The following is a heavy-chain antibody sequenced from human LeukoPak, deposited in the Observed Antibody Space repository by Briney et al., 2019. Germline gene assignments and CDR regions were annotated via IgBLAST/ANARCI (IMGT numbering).Heavy chain of an antibody. D-gene: IGHD3-22*01. V-gene: IGHV3-48*01. CDR2: ISSSSSTI. Sequence: GGSLRLSCAASGFTFSSYSMNWVRQAPGKGLEWVSYISSSSSTIYYADSVKGRFTISRDNAKNSLYLQMNSLRAEDTAVYYCARDDSSLFRMNYYDSSGSNGTDAFDIWGQGTMVTVSS. CDR3: ARDDSSLFRMNYYDSSGSNGTDAFDI. J-gene: IGHJ3*02. CDR1: GFTFSSYS.